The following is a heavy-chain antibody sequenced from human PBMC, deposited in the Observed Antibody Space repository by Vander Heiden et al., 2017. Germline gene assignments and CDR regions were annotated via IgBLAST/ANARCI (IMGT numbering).Heavy chain of an antibody. V-gene: IGHV4-61*01. D-gene: IGHD4-17*01. CDR2: VYHSGNT. J-gene: IGHJ5*02. Sequence: QVQLPESGPGLVKPSATLSLTCTVSGDFVTSGSYYWSWIRQPPGKGLECIGFVYHSGNTNFNPSLKSRVTISIDTSKNQFSLKLRSVTAADTAVYYCARDNGDYRRWFDPWGQGTLVTVSS. CDR1: GDFVTSGSYY. CDR3: ARDNGDYRRWFDP.